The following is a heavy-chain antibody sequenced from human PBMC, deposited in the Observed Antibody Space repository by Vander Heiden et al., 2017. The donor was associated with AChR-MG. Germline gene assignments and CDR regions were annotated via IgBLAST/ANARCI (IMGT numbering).Heavy chain of an antibody. CDR1: GYTFTGYH. Sequence: QVQLVQSGAEVKKPGASVKVSCKASGYTFTGYHMHRVRQAPGQGLEWMGWINPNSGGTNYAQKFQGRVTMTRDTSISTAYMELSRLRSDDTAVYYCARDSELTGEGFDYWGQGTLVTVSS. J-gene: IGHJ4*02. D-gene: IGHD7-27*01. V-gene: IGHV1-2*02. CDR2: INPNSGGT. CDR3: ARDSELTGEGFDY.